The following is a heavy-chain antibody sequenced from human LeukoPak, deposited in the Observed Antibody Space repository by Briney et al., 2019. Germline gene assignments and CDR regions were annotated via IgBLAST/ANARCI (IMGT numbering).Heavy chain of an antibody. CDR1: GFTFSSHA. CDR2: ISYDGSNK. J-gene: IGHJ4*02. Sequence: GGSLRLSCAASGFTFSSHAMHWVRQAPGKGLEWVAVISYDGSNKYYADSVKGRFTISRDNSKNTLYLQMNSLRAEDTAVYYCARDPDLTTMVMVYWGQGTLVTVSS. V-gene: IGHV3-30*01. D-gene: IGHD5-18*01. CDR3: ARDPDLTTMVMVY.